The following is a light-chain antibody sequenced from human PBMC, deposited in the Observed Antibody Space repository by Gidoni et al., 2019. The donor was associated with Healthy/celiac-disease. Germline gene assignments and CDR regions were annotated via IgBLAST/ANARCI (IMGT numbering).Light chain of an antibody. CDR3: QQYNNWPWT. CDR1: QSVSSN. CDR2: GAS. J-gene: IGKJ1*01. V-gene: IGKV3-15*01. Sequence: ERATLSCRPSQSVSSNLAWYQQEPGQAPRLLIYGASTRATGIPARFSGSGSGTEFTLTISSLQSEDFAVYYCQQYNNWPWTFXQXTKVEIK.